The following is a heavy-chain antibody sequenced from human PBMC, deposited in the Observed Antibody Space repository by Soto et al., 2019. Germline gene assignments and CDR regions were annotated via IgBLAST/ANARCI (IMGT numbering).Heavy chain of an antibody. Sequence: QVQLVESGGGVVQPGRSLTLSCAASGFTFSSYGMHWVRQAPGKGLQWVAVISSDGTNKYYADSVKGRFTISRENXXNTLYLQMNSLRAEDMAVYYCAKALTDTTGAICDFWGQGTLVTVSS. CDR2: ISSDGTNK. V-gene: IGHV3-30*18. CDR3: AKALTDTTGAICDF. D-gene: IGHD3-9*01. J-gene: IGHJ4*02. CDR1: GFTFSSYG.